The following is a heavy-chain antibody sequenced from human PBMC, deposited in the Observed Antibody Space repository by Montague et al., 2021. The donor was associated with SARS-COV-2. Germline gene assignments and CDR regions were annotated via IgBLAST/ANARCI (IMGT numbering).Heavy chain of an antibody. CDR1: GSSLSTSGMC. D-gene: IGHD3-22*01. CDR3: AREYYYDSSGYYGYAFDI. J-gene: IGHJ3*02. CDR2: IDWDDDK. V-gene: IGHV2-70*11. Sequence: PALVKPTQTLTLTCTFSGSSLSTSGMCVSWIRQPPGKALEWLARIDWDDDKYYSTSLKTRLTISKDTSKNQVVLTMTNMDPVDTATYYCAREYYYDSSGYYGYAFDIWGQGTMVTVSS.